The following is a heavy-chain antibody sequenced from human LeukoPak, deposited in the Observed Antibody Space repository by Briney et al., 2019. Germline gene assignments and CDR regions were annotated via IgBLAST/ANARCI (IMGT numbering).Heavy chain of an antibody. D-gene: IGHD3-22*01. CDR1: GFTFSSYS. V-gene: IGHV3-21*01. J-gene: IGHJ4*02. Sequence: GGSLRLSCAASGFTFSSYSMNWFRQAPAKGLEWVSSISSSSSYIYYADSVKGRFTISRDNAKNSLYLQMNSLRAEDTAVYYCARDPTYYYDSSGYYESIGFDYWGQGTLVTVSS. CDR2: ISSSSSYI. CDR3: ARDPTYYYDSSGYYESIGFDY.